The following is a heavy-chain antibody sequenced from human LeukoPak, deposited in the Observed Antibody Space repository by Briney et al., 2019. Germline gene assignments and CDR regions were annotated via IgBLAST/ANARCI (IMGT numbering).Heavy chain of an antibody. Sequence: GGSLRLSCAASGFSFRSYWMDWVRQAPGKGLEWVANIKHDGIEKYFVDSVKGRFAISRDNAKNLLFLQMNNLRAEDTAVYYCARGRSRYYDFWSGYYMISNWGQGTLVTVSS. D-gene: IGHD3-3*01. CDR3: ARGRSRYYDFWSGYYMISN. V-gene: IGHV3-7*01. J-gene: IGHJ4*02. CDR2: IKHDGIEK. CDR1: GFSFRSYW.